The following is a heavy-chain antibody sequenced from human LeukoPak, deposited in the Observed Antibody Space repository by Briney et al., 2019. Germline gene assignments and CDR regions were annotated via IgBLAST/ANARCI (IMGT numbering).Heavy chain of an antibody. D-gene: IGHD2-2*01. CDR2: IDPTAGSA. CDR1: GFTFSSYA. V-gene: IGHV3-23*01. CDR3: AKGSTTGYCSSTSCSYYFDY. J-gene: IGHJ4*02. Sequence: PGGSLRLSCAASGFTFSSYAMSWVRQAPGKGLEWVSAIDPTAGSAYYADSVKGRFTISRDNSKNTLYLQMNSLRAEDTAVYYCAKGSTTGYCSSTSCSYYFDYWGQGTLVTVSS.